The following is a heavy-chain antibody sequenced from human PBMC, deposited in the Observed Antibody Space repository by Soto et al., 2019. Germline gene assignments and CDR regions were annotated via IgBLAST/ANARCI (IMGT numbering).Heavy chain of an antibody. J-gene: IGHJ6*02. CDR1: GYTFTSYD. Sequence: ASVKVSCKASGYTFTSYDINWVRQATGQGLEWMGWMNPNSGNTGYAQKFQCRVTMTRNTSISTAYMELSSLRSEDTAVYYCAGASSGLLGDYYYYGMDVWGQGTTVTVSS. CDR3: AGASSGLLGDYYYYGMDV. V-gene: IGHV1-8*01. D-gene: IGHD3-10*01. CDR2: MNPNSGNT.